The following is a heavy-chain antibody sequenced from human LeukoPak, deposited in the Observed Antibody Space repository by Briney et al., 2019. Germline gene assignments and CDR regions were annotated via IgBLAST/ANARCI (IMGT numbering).Heavy chain of an antibody. D-gene: IGHD3-10*01. Sequence: SETLSLTCTVSGGSLSNSDFYWGWIRQPPGKGLEWLGSIYYSGKTYYNPSLESRVTTSVDTSKNQFSLKLSSVTAADTAVYYCARQGVYGSGSYYWFDPWGQGTLVTVSS. CDR1: GGSLSNSDFY. J-gene: IGHJ5*02. CDR3: ARQGVYGSGSYYWFDP. V-gene: IGHV4-39*01. CDR2: IYYSGKT.